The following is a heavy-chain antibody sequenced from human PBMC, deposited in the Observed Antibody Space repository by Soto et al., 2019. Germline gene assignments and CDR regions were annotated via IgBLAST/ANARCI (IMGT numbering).Heavy chain of an antibody. CDR2: VYYSGRT. CDR3: ARLRGHSGTAQFDY. D-gene: IGHD1-1*01. J-gene: IGHJ4*02. CDR1: GASISTSSYH. V-gene: IGHV4-39*01. Sequence: QVQLQESGPGLVKPSETLSLTCTVSGASISTSSYHWGWIRQPPGKGLEWIGSVYYSGRTYYNPYLKSRVTISADTSRDQFSLKLTSVSAADTALYYCARLRGHSGTAQFDYWGQGTLVIVSS.